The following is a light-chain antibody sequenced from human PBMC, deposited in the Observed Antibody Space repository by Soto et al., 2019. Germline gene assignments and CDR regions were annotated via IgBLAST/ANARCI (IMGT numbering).Light chain of an antibody. V-gene: IGKV1-6*01. Sequence: AIQMTQSPSSLSASVGDRITITCRASQGIRNDLGWYQQKPGKAPQLLISAASSLQSGVPSRFSGSGSGTDFTLTINSLQPEDFATYYCLQDYSYPWTFGQGTKVEIK. J-gene: IGKJ1*01. CDR3: LQDYSYPWT. CDR1: QGIRND. CDR2: AAS.